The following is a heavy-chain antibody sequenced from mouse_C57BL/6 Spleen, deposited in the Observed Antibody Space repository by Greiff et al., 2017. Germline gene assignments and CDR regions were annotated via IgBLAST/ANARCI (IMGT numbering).Heavy chain of an antibody. CDR3: ARPITAVVADY. V-gene: IGHV1-64*01. CDR2: IHPNSGST. J-gene: IGHJ2*01. D-gene: IGHD1-1*01. Sequence: QVQLQQSGAELVKPGASVKLSCKASGYTFTSYWMHWVKQRPGQGLEWIGMIHPNSGSTNYNEKFKSKATLTVDKSSSTAYMPLSSLTSEDSAVYDSARPITAVVADYWGQGTTLTVSS. CDR1: GYTFTSYW.